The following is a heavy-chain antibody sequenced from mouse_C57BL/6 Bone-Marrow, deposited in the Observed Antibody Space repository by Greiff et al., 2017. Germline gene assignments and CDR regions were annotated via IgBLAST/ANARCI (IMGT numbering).Heavy chain of an antibody. Sequence: DVQLVESGPGLVKPSQSLSLTCSVTGYSITSGYYWNWIRQFPGNKLEWMGYISYDGSNNYNPSLKNRISITRDTSKNQFFLKLNSVTTEDTATYYCASLYLFAYWGQGTLVTVSA. CDR3: ASLYLFAY. V-gene: IGHV3-6*01. CDR1: GYSITSGYY. D-gene: IGHD5-5*01. J-gene: IGHJ3*01. CDR2: ISYDGSN.